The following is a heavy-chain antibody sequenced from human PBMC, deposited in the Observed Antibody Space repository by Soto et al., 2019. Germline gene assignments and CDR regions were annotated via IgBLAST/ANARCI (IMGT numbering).Heavy chain of an antibody. J-gene: IGHJ4*02. CDR1: GFSFSGYW. CDR3: AVVRDFWSG. D-gene: IGHD3-3*01. V-gene: IGHV3-74*01. Sequence: EVQLVESGGGLVQPGGSLRLSCAASGFSFSGYWMNWVRQAPGKGLVWVAHIDNDGRSTTYADAVKGRFTISRDNAKNTLYLQMNSLRAEDTAVYYCAVVRDFWSGWSQGTLVTISS. CDR2: IDNDGRST.